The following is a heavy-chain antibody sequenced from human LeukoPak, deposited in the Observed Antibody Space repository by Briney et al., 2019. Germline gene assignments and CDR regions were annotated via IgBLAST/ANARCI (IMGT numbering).Heavy chain of an antibody. J-gene: IGHJ4*02. CDR3: ASCYSSIANSLIDY. Sequence: GGSLRLSCAASGFTFSSYWMSWVRQAPGKGLEWVANIKQDGSEKNYVESVKGRFTIYKENAKNSLYLHMHSLTAQDTPWFYCASCYSSIANSLIDYWGEGTLVSVSS. V-gene: IGHV3-7*01. CDR2: IKQDGSEK. CDR1: GFTFSSYW. D-gene: IGHD6-13*01.